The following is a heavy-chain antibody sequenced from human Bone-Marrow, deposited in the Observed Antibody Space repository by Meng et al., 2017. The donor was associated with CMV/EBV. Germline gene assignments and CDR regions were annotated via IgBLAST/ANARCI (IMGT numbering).Heavy chain of an antibody. V-gene: IGHV4-39*07. D-gene: IGHD6-19*01. CDR3: ARRSAVAHPFDY. CDR1: GGSISSNSYY. CDR2: IYYSGST. J-gene: IGHJ4*02. Sequence: SETLSLTCTVSGGSISSNSYYWGWIRQPPGKGLEWIGSIYYSGSTNYNPSLKSRVTISVDTSKNQFSLKLSSVTAADTAVYYCARRSAVAHPFDYWGQGTLVTVSS.